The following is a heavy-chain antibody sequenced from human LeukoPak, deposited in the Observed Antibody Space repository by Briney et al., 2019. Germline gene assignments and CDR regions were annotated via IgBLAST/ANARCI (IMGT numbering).Heavy chain of an antibody. CDR3: AREDYGDYAETAFDI. CDR1: GGSISSYY. J-gene: IGHJ3*02. CDR2: IHYSGST. D-gene: IGHD4-17*01. Sequence: SETLSLTCTVSGGSISSYYWSWIRQPPGKGLEWIGYIHYSGSTNYNPSLKSRVTISVDTSKNQFSLKLSSVTAADTAVYYCAREDYGDYAETAFDIWGQGTMVTVSS. V-gene: IGHV4-59*01.